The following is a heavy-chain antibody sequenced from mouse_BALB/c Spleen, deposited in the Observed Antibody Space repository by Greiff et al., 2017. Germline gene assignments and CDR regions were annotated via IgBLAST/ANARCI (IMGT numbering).Heavy chain of an antibody. CDR3: AREGIWYAMDY. CDR1: GFTFSDYY. J-gene: IGHJ4*01. CDR2: ISDGGSYT. Sequence: EVMLVESGGGLVKPGGSLKLSCAASGFTFSDYYMYWVRQTPEKRLEWVATISDGGSYTYYPDSVKGRFTISRDNAKNNLYLQMSSLKSEDTAMYYCAREGIWYAMDYWGQGTSVTVSS. V-gene: IGHV5-4*02.